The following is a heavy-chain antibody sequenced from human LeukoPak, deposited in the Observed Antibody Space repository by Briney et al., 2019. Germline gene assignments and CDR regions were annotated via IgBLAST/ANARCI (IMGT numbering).Heavy chain of an antibody. J-gene: IGHJ1*01. D-gene: IGHD6-13*01. CDR1: GGSISGYY. CDR2: IHYSGST. CDR3: ATYSSSGYFQH. Sequence: SETLSLTCTVSGGSISGYYWSWIRQPPGKGLEWMGYIHYSGSTDYNPSLKSRVTISVDTSKNQFSLKVRSVTAADTAVYYCATYSSSGYFQHWGQGTLVTVSS. V-gene: IGHV4-59*01.